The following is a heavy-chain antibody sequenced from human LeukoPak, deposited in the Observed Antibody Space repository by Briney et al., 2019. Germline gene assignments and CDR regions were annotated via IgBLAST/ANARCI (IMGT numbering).Heavy chain of an antibody. J-gene: IGHJ3*02. Sequence: GGSLRLSCAASGFTFSSYAMHWVRQAPGKGLEWVAITSYDGGNKYYADSVKGRFTISRDNSKNTLYLQMNSLRAEDMAVYYCARDRASSSFPLDAFDIWGQGTMVTVSS. CDR2: TSYDGGNK. V-gene: IGHV3-30*04. CDR1: GFTFSSYA. CDR3: ARDRASSSFPLDAFDI. D-gene: IGHD6-6*01.